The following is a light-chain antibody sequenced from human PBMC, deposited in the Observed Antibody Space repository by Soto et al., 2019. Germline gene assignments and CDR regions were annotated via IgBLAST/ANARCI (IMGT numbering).Light chain of an antibody. CDR2: EVN. Sequence: QSALTQPPSASGSPGQSVAISCTGTTSDIGGYDYVSWYQQHPGKAPTLMMYEVNKRPAGVTDRFYGSKSGNTDSVPVSGLQAEDEADYYCSSHGGNSPYVFGTGTKLTVL. V-gene: IGLV2-8*01. CDR3: SSHGGNSPYV. J-gene: IGLJ1*01. CDR1: TSDIGGYDY.